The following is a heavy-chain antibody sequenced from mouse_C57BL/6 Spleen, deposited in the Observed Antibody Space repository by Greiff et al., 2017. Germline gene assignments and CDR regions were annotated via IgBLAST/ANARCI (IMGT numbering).Heavy chain of an antibody. CDR1: GYTFTDYE. V-gene: IGHV1-15*01. Sequence: QVQLQQSGAELVRPGASVTLSCKASGYTFTDYEMPWVKQTPVHGLEWIGAIDPETGGTAYNQKFKGKAILTADKSSSTAYMELRGLTSEDSAFYYCTRSRGGSSVASFGYWGQGTTHRVSS. CDR3: TRSRGGSSVASFGY. J-gene: IGHJ2*01. D-gene: IGHD1-1*01. CDR2: IDPETGGT.